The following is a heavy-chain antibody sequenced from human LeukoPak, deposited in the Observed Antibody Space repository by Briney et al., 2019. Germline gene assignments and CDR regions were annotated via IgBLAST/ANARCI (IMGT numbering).Heavy chain of an antibody. D-gene: IGHD3-10*01. Sequence: GGSLRLSCAASGFTFDDYAMHWVRQAPGKGLEWVSGISWNSGSIGYADSVKGRFTISRDNAKNSLYLQMNSLRAEDMALYYCAKDISPYTTGSGSSSDYWGQGTLVTVSS. CDR2: ISWNSGSI. J-gene: IGHJ4*02. CDR3: AKDISPYTTGSGSSSDY. V-gene: IGHV3-9*03. CDR1: GFTFDDYA.